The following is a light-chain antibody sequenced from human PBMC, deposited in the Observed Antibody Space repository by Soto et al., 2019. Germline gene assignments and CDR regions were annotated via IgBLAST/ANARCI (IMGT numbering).Light chain of an antibody. V-gene: IGKV1-5*03. Sequence: NRLPSLSNILAITCRASQNSNSWLAWYQQKPGKAHKLLIYEASSLEKGVPARFGGSGSGTEFTLTICSLQPDDFTTYCCQQDKCYSWTSCQGTKVEI. J-gene: IGKJ1*01. CDR1: QNSNSW. CDR2: EAS. CDR3: QQDKCYSWT.